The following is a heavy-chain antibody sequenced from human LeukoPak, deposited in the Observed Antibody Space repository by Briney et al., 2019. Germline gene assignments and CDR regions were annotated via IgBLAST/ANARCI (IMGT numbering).Heavy chain of an antibody. J-gene: IGHJ5*02. CDR3: ARDQQSMVRGVIITNWFDP. CDR2: IYYSGST. Sequence: ASETLSLTCTVSGGSVSSGSYYWSWIRQPPGKGLEWIGYIYYSGSTNYNPSLKGRVTISVDTSKNQFSLKLSSVTAADTAVYYCARDQQSMVRGVIITNWFDPWGQGTLVTVSS. CDR1: GGSVSSGSYY. V-gene: IGHV4-61*01. D-gene: IGHD3-10*01.